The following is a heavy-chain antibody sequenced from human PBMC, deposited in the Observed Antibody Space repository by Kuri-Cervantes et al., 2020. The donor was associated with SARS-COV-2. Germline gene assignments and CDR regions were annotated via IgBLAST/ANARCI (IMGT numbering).Heavy chain of an antibody. CDR3: AKSSSWYFDY. V-gene: IGHV3-23*01. J-gene: IGHJ4*02. Sequence: GESLKISCAASGFTFSSYWMHWVRQAPGKGLEWVSAISGSGGSTYYADSVKGRFTISRDNSKNTLYLQMNSLRAEDTAVYYCAKSSSWYFDYWGQGTLVTVSS. CDR1: GFTFSSYW. D-gene: IGHD6-13*01. CDR2: ISGSGGST.